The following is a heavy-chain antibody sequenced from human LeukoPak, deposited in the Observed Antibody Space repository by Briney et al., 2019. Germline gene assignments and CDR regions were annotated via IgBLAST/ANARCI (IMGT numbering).Heavy chain of an antibody. Sequence: GASVKVSCKASGYTFTSYGISWVRQAPGQGLEGMGWISAHNGNTNYAQKLQGRVTMTTDTSTSTAYMELRSLRSDDTAVYYCARRMGYSSSWYGAFDIWGQGTMVTVSS. V-gene: IGHV1-18*01. CDR1: GYTFTSYG. D-gene: IGHD6-13*01. CDR3: ARRMGYSSSWYGAFDI. J-gene: IGHJ3*02. CDR2: ISAHNGNT.